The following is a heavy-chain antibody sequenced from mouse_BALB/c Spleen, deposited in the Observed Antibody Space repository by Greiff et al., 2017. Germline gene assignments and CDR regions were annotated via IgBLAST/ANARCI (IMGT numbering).Heavy chain of an antibody. J-gene: IGHJ1*01. CDR3: AIYYYGSSYNFDV. D-gene: IGHD1-1*01. CDR2: ISYDGSN. CDR1: GYSITSGYY. V-gene: IGHV3-6*02. Sequence: DVQLQESGPGLVKPSQSLSLTCSVTGYSITSGYYWNWIRQFPGNKLEWMGYISYDGSNNYNPSLKNRISITRDTSKNQFFLKLNSVTTEDTATYYCAIYYYGSSYNFDVWGAGTTVTVSS.